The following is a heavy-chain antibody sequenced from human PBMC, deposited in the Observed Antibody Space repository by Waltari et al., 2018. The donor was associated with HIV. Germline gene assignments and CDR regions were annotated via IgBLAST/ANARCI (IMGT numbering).Heavy chain of an antibody. V-gene: IGHV3-21*06. CDR3: ASLPTEGQPPRVF. CDR1: GFSFSSFS. J-gene: IGHJ4*02. CDR2: ISKRSDFI. D-gene: IGHD5-18*01. Sequence: EVHLVESGGGLVKPGGSLRLSCTASGFSFSSFSMNWVRQVPGMWLEWVSAISKRSDFINYADSVKGRFTIYRDNAANSLYLQMNALRNEDTAVYFCASLPTEGQPPRVFWGQGIIVTVSS.